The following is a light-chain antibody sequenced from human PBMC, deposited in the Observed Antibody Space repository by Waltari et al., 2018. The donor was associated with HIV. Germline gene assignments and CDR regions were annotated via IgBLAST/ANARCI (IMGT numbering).Light chain of an antibody. Sequence: DIQMTQAPSTLSASVGDRVTISCRASQSISTWLCWYQQKPGKAPKLLIHKASSLEPGVSSRFSGSGSGTEFVLTISSLRTEDFATYYCLQYSDHSWTFGQGTKV. CDR1: QSISTW. J-gene: IGKJ1*01. CDR3: LQYSDHSWT. V-gene: IGKV1-5*03. CDR2: KAS.